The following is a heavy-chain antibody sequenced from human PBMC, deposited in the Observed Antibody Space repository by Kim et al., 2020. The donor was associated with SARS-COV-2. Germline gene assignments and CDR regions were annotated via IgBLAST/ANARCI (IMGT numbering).Heavy chain of an antibody. CDR3: AKESIAAADDKHTDWFDH. J-gene: IGHJ5*02. D-gene: IGHD6-13*01. Sequence: KGRFTISRDNSKNTLYLQMNSLRAEDTAVYYCAKESIAAADDKHTDWFDHWGQGTLVTVSS. V-gene: IGHV3-30*02.